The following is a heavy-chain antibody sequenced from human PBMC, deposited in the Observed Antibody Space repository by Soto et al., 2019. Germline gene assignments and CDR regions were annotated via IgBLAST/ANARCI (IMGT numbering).Heavy chain of an antibody. CDR3: AGDPDSHINDSHAPSYP. CDR2: IIPIIGII. J-gene: IGHJ5*02. D-gene: IGHD3-16*01. CDR1: GGTFSTYT. Sequence: QVQLVQSGAEVKKPGSSVKVSCKASGGTFSTYTITWVRQAPGQGLEWMGRIIPIIGIINYAQKFQGRVTTAADKFTGTAYMERTGLRSDDTAVYYCAGDPDSHINDSHAPSYPWGQGTLVTVSS. V-gene: IGHV1-69*08.